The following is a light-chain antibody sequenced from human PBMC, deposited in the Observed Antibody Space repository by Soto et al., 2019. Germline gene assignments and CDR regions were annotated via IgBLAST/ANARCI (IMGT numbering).Light chain of an antibody. Sequence: SYELTQPLSVSVALGQTASITCGGNNIGSKNVHWYQQKPGQAPVLVIYRDSNRPSGIPERFSGSNSGNTATLTISRAQAGDEADYYCQVWDTGNVFGGGTQLTVL. V-gene: IGLV3-9*01. CDR2: RDS. CDR3: QVWDTGNV. J-gene: IGLJ7*01. CDR1: NIGSKN.